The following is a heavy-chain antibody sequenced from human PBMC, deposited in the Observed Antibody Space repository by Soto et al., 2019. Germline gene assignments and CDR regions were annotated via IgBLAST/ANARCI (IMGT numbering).Heavy chain of an antibody. D-gene: IGHD2-8*01. V-gene: IGHV4-31*03. Sequence: PSETHSHTSTFSGLYIISGGYYWSWIRKHPGKGLEWIGYIYYSGSTYYNPSLKSRVTISVDTSKNQFSLKLSSVTAADTAVYYCARDSENPGYCTNGVCPTRRSYYYMDVWGKGTTVTVSS. CDR1: GLYIISGGYY. CDR2: IYYSGST. J-gene: IGHJ6*03. CDR3: ARDSENPGYCTNGVCPTRRSYYYMDV.